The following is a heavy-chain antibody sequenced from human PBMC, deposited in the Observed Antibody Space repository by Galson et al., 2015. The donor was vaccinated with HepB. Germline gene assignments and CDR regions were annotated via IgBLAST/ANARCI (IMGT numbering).Heavy chain of an antibody. CDR1: GFDFKTSG. J-gene: IGHJ4*02. D-gene: IGHD3-3*01. CDR3: ARDASEWSRDY. V-gene: IGHV3-21*01. CDR2: IGYRETYK. Sequence: SLRLSCAASGFDFKTSGMTWVRQAPGKGLEWVAVIGYRETYKHYADSVKGRFAISRDNAKNSVYLQMNRLRVEDTAIYYCARDASEWSRDYWGQGTLVAVSS.